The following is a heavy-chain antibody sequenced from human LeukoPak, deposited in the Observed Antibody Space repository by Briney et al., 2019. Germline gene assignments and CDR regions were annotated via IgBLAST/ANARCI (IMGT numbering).Heavy chain of an antibody. J-gene: IGHJ6*03. D-gene: IGHD2-2*01. CDR2: ISAYNGNT. Sequence: ASVKVSCKASGYTFTSYGISWVRQAPGQGLEWMGWISAYNGNTNYAQKLQGRVTMTTDTSTSTAYMELRSLRSDDTAVYYCARDLNSGYCSSTSCYPWGYYYYYYMDAWGKGTTVTVSS. V-gene: IGHV1-18*01. CDR3: ARDLNSGYCSSTSCYPWGYYYYYYMDA. CDR1: GYTFTSYG.